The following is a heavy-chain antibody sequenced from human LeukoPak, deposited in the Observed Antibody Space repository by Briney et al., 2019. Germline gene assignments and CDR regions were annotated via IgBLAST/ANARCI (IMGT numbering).Heavy chain of an antibody. V-gene: IGHV3-30*02. J-gene: IGHJ4*02. CDR1: GFTFSNHG. CDR3: AKESASFHTSGASFDY. D-gene: IGHD3-10*01. Sequence: LGGSLRLSCAASGFTFSNHGMHWVRQAPGKGLEWVAFIKHDESKIHYADSVKGRFTVSRDTAKNTLYLQMNSLGVEDTAVYFCAKESASFHTSGASFDYWGQGTLVTVSS. CDR2: IKHDESKI.